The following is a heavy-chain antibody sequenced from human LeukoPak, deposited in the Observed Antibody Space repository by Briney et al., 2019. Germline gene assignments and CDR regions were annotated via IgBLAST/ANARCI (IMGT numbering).Heavy chain of an antibody. J-gene: IGHJ5*02. Sequence: SETLSLTCAVYGGSFSVYYWTWIRQPPGKGLEWIGEINHRGSTNHNPSLKSRVTISVDTSKNQFSLKLSSVTAADTAVYYCARFGYGSGSYYNWFDPWGQGTLVTVSS. CDR3: ARFGYGSGSYYNWFDP. CDR1: GGSFSVYY. D-gene: IGHD3-10*01. CDR2: INHRGST. V-gene: IGHV4-34*01.